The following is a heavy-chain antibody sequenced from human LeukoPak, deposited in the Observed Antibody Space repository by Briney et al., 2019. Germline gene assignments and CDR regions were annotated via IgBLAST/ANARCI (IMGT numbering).Heavy chain of an antibody. J-gene: IGHJ4*02. D-gene: IGHD3-10*02. CDR2: INHSGST. Sequence: SETLSLTCAVYGGSFSGYYWSWIRQPPGKGLEWIGEINHSGSTNYNPSLKSRVTISVDTSKNQFSLKLSSVTAADTAVYCCARDTTIAVLDYWGQGTLVTVSS. V-gene: IGHV4-34*01. CDR3: ARDTTIAVLDY. CDR1: GGSFSGYY.